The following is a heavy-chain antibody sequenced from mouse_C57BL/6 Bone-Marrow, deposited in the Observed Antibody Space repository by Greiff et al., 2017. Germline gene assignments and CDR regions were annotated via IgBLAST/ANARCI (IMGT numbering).Heavy chain of an antibody. CDR1: GFTFNSYG. CDR2: ISSGGSYT. CDR3: ARQDY. Sequence: EVMLVESGGDLVKPGGSLKLSCAASGFTFNSYGMSWVRQTPDKRLEWVATISSGGSYTYYPDSVKGRFTISRDNAKNTLYLQMSSLKSEDTAMYYCARQDYWGQGTTLTVSS. V-gene: IGHV5-6*01. J-gene: IGHJ2*01.